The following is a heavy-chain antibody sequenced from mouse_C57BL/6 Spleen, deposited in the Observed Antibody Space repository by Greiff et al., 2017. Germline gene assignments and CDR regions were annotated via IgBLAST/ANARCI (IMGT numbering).Heavy chain of an antibody. V-gene: IGHV2-9*01. CDR1: GFSLTSYG. D-gene: IGHD4-1*01. Sequence: VHLVESGPGLVAPSQSLSITCTVSGFSLTSYGVDWVRQPPGKGLEWLGVIWGGGSANYNSALMSRLSISKDNSKSQGFLKMNRLQTDDTAMYYGALGLRRGAMDYWGQGTSVTVSS. CDR2: IWGGGSA. J-gene: IGHJ4*01. CDR3: ALGLRRGAMDY.